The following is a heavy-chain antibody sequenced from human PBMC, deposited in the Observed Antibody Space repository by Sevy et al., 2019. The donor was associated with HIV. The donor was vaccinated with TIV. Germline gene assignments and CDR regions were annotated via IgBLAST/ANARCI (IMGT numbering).Heavy chain of an antibody. CDR1: GFTFSSYA. CDR2: ISYDGSNK. CDR3: ARVDRSSTSCYRSYYYYGMDV. V-gene: IGHV3-30*04. Sequence: GGSLRLSCAASGFTFSSYAMHWVRQAPGKGLEWVAVISYDGSNKYYADSVKGRFTISRDNSKSTLYLQMNSLGAEDTAGYYCARVDRSSTSCYRSYYYYGMDVWGQGTTVTVSS. D-gene: IGHD2-2*01. J-gene: IGHJ6*02.